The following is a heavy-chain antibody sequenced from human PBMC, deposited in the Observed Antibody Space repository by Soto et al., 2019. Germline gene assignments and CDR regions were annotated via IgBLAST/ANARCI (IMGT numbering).Heavy chain of an antibody. V-gene: IGHV3-11*04. CDR2: ISSSGSTN. CDR1: GFTFSDYY. CDR3: ARDLEKDRGTMIVVVSGY. Sequence: GGSLRLSCAASGFTFSDYYMSWIRQAPGKGLEWVSYISSSGSTNYYAASVKGRFTSSRDNSKNTLYLQMNSLRAEDTAVYYCARDLEKDRGTMIVVVSGYWGQGTLVTVSS. J-gene: IGHJ4*02. D-gene: IGHD3-22*01.